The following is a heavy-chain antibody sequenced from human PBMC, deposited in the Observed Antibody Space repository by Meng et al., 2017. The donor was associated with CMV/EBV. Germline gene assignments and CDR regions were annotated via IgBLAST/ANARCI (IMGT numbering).Heavy chain of an antibody. V-gene: IGHV4-4*07. Sequence: VPLQASGPRLVKPSETLSLTSPASGCSISSYYWSWIRQPAGKGLEWIGRIYTSGSTNYNPSLKSRVTMSVDTSKNQFSLKLSSVTAADTAVYYCAREIVVVPAAIDNWFDPWGQGTLVTVSS. D-gene: IGHD2-2*02. CDR3: AREIVVVPAAIDNWFDP. J-gene: IGHJ5*02. CDR2: IYTSGST. CDR1: GCSISSYY.